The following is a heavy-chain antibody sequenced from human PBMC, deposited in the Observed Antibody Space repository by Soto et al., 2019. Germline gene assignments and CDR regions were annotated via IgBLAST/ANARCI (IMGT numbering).Heavy chain of an antibody. CDR1: GGSISSSIYY. CDR3: ARGMTTVTTIDY. D-gene: IGHD4-4*01. V-gene: IGHV4-39*01. Sequence: PSEALSLTCTVSGGSISSSIYYWGWIRQPPGKGLEWIGSIYYSGSTYYNPSLKSRVTISVDTSKNQFSLKLSSVTAADTAVYYCARGMTTVTTIDYWGQGTLVTVSS. CDR2: IYYSGST. J-gene: IGHJ4*02.